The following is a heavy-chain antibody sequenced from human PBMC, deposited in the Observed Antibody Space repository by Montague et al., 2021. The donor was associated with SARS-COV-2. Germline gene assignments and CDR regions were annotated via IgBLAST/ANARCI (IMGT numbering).Heavy chain of an antibody. CDR2: INHSGTT. D-gene: IGHD4-23*01. J-gene: IGHJ4*02. V-gene: IGHV4-34*01. CDR1: GESFSGYF. CDR3: ARWDPQTLTLIGLRGKSASDY. Sequence: SETLSLTCAVYGESFSGYFWTWIRQSPGRGLEWIAEINHSGTTNYNFNPSLRSRVTISVDTSKSQFSLKLNSVTAADTGVYYCARWDPQTLTLIGLRGKSASDYWSQGTLVTVSS.